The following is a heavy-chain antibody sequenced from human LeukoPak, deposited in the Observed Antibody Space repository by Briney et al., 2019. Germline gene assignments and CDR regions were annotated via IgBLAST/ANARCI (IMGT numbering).Heavy chain of an antibody. CDR2: INAGNGNT. CDR1: GYTFTSYA. V-gene: IGHV1-3*01. J-gene: IGHJ4*02. Sequence: ASVKVSCKASGYTFTSYAMHWVRQAPGQRLEWMGWINAGNGNTKYSQKFQGRVTITRDTSASTAYMELSSLRSEDTAVYYCAREISGYFDWPYLDYWGQGTPVTVSS. CDR3: AREISGYFDWPYLDY. D-gene: IGHD3-9*01.